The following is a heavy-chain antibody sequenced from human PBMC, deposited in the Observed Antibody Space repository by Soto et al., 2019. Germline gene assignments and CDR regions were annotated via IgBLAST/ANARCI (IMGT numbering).Heavy chain of an antibody. D-gene: IGHD3-16*01. J-gene: IGHJ4*02. CDR1: GYTFTSYG. V-gene: IGHV1-18*01. CDR3: ARPRDAWGLRVALDY. Sequence: QVQLVQSGAEVKKPGASVKVSCKASGYTFTSYGISWVRQAPGHGLEWMGWISAYNGNTNYAQKLQGRVTMTTDTSTSTAYRELRSLRSDDTAVYYCARPRDAWGLRVALDYWGQGTLVTVSS. CDR2: ISAYNGNT.